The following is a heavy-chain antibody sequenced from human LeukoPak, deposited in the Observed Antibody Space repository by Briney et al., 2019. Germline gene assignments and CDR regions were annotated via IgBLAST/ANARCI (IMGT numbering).Heavy chain of an antibody. J-gene: IGHJ3*02. V-gene: IGHV3-7*03. CDR1: GFIFSNYW. CDR2: IKEDGSEK. D-gene: IGHD6-19*01. Sequence: GGSLRLSCAASGFIFSNYWMTWVRQAPGKGLEWVANIKEDGSEKYYVDSVKGRFTISRDNAKNSLFLQMNSLRVEDTAVYYCAKVYSSGWGRAFDIWGQGTMVTVSS. CDR3: AKVYSSGWGRAFDI.